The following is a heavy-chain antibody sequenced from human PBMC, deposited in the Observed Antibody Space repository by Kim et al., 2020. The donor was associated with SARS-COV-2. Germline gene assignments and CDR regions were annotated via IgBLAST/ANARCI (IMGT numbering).Heavy chain of an antibody. D-gene: IGHD6-6*01. CDR3: ARGDSSSGFDY. V-gene: IGHV1-18*01. J-gene: IGHJ4*02. Sequence: ASVKVSCKTSGYTFTTSSISWVRQAPGQGLEWMAWISPYNGNTNYAQKVQGRLTITTDTPTSTAYMELRSLRSDDTAVYYCARGDSSSGFDYWGQGTLGT. CDR2: ISPYNGNT. CDR1: GYTFTTSS.